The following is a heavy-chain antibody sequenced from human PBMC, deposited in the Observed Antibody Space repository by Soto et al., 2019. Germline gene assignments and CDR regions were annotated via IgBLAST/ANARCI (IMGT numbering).Heavy chain of an antibody. CDR2: IYYSGST. CDR3: ARGGDGGYDW. V-gene: IGHV4-30-4*01. CDR1: GGSVSSGDYY. Sequence: PSETLSLTCTVSGGSVSSGDYYWSWLRQPPGKGLEWIGYIYYSGSTYYNPSLKSRVTISVDTSKNQFSLKLSTVTAADTAVYYCARGGDGGYDWWGQGTLVTVSS. D-gene: IGHD5-12*01. J-gene: IGHJ4*02.